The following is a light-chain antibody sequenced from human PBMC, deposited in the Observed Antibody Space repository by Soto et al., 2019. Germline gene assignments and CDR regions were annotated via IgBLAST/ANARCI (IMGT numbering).Light chain of an antibody. Sequence: QSVLTQPPSASGSPGQSVTISCTGTSSDVSGYDFVTWYQQYPGKAPKLIIYEVNKRPSGVPDRFSGSKSGNTASLTVSGLQADDEADYFCTSYAGNNYVVFGGGTKLTVL. J-gene: IGLJ2*01. V-gene: IGLV2-8*01. CDR2: EVN. CDR3: TSYAGNNYVV. CDR1: SSDVSGYDF.